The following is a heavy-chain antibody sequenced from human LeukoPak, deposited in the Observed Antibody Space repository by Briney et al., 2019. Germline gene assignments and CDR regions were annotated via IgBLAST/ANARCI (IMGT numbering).Heavy chain of an antibody. CDR3: ATALTTVTTYSYPAQSLDI. J-gene: IGHJ3*02. D-gene: IGHD4-17*01. V-gene: IGHV4-59*01. Sequence: PSETLSLTCTVSGGSISSYYWCWIRQPPGKGLEWIGYIYYSGSTNYNPSLKSRVTISVDTSKNPFSLKLSSVTAADTAVYYCATALTTVTTYSYPAQSLDIWGQGTMVTVSS. CDR1: GGSISSYY. CDR2: IYYSGST.